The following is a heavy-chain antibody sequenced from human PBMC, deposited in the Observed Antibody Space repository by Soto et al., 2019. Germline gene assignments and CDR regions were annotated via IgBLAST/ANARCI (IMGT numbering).Heavy chain of an antibody. J-gene: IGHJ5*02. V-gene: IGHV1-69*13. CDR2: IIPIFGTA. D-gene: IGHD2-2*01. CDR1: GGTFSSYA. CDR3: ARDIGYCSFTSCYLLQKWFVP. Sequence: ASVNVYCKASGGTFSSYAISLVRQAPGQGLEWMGGIIPIFGTANYAQKFQGRVTITADESTSTAYMELSSLRSEDTAVYYCARDIGYCSFTSCYLLQKWFVPWCPRPLRTVS.